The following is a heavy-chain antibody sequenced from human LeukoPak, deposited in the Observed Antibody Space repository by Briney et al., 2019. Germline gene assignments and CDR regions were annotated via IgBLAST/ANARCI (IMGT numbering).Heavy chain of an antibody. J-gene: IGHJ3*02. CDR3: ARAPRSGWTLDAFDI. D-gene: IGHD6-19*01. Sequence: GGSLRLSCAASGFTVSSNYMSWVRQAPGKGLEWVSVIYSGGSTYCADSVKGRFTISRDNSKNTLYLQMNSLRAEDAAVYYCARAPRSGWTLDAFDIWGQGTMVTVSS. CDR1: GFTVSSNY. V-gene: IGHV3-53*01. CDR2: IYSGGST.